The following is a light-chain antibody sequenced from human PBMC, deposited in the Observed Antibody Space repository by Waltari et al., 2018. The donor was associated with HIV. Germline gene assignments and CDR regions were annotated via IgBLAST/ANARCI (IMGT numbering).Light chain of an antibody. V-gene: IGLV1-40*01. CDR1: SSNLGAGSD. CDR3: QSYDSSLSGSV. J-gene: IGLJ3*02. CDR2: GNS. Sequence: QSVLTQPPSVSGAPGQRVTLSCTGSSSNLGAGSDVHWYQQLPGTAPKLLIYGNSNRPSGVPDRFSGSKSGTSASLAITGLQAEDEADYYCQSYDSSLSGSVFGGGTKLTVL.